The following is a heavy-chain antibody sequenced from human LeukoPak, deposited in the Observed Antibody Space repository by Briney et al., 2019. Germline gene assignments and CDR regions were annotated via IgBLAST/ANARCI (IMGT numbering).Heavy chain of an antibody. CDR1: GFTFSDYG. Sequence: GGSLRLSCAASGFTFSDYGMHWVRQAPGKGLEWVAVVSYDGTNEKYADPVKGRFTISRDNSKNTLSLQMNSLRADDTAVYYCAKDWPNGDYIDHWGQGTLVTVSS. CDR2: VSYDGTNE. V-gene: IGHV3-30*18. D-gene: IGHD2-8*01. J-gene: IGHJ4*02. CDR3: AKDWPNGDYIDH.